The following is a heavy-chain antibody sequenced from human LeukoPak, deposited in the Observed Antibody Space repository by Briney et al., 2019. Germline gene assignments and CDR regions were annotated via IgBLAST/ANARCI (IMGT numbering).Heavy chain of an antibody. Sequence: PSETLSLTCTVSGGSISSSSYYWGWIRQPPGKGLEWIGSIYYSGSTYYNPSLKSRVTISVDTSKNQFSLKLSSVTAADTAVYYCARLGSYGSGPYFDYWGQGTLVTVSS. CDR2: IYYSGST. D-gene: IGHD3-10*01. CDR1: GGSISSSSYY. V-gene: IGHV4-39*01. CDR3: ARLGSYGSGPYFDY. J-gene: IGHJ4*02.